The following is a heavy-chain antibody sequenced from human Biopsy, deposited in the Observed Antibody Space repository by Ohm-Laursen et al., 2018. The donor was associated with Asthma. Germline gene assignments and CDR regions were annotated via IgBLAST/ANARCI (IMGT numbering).Heavy chain of an antibody. Sequence: SSVTVSCKASGRTFSRYSISWARQAPGQGLEWIGLIIPVFGTSSYAQKFQGRVTFTADGSTSSAYMELSSLTSEDPAVYYCAREVSTVDYGYFPFAMDVWGQGTTVTVSS. CDR3: AREVSTVDYGYFPFAMDV. CDR1: GRTFSRYS. V-gene: IGHV1-69*01. CDR2: IIPVFGTS. D-gene: IGHD4-17*01. J-gene: IGHJ6*02.